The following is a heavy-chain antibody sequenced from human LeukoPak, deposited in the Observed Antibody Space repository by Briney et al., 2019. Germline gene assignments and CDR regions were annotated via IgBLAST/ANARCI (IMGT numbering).Heavy chain of an antibody. Sequence: GGSLRLSCAASGFIFSNYEMNWVRQAPGKGLEWVSYISTSGRTVYYADSVTGRFTFSRDNAKNSLFLQMNSLRAEDTAVYYCAREDKDDFDIWGQGTMVTVSS. V-gene: IGHV3-48*03. J-gene: IGHJ3*02. CDR2: ISTSGRTV. CDR1: GFIFSNYE. D-gene: IGHD2-15*01. CDR3: AREDKDDFDI.